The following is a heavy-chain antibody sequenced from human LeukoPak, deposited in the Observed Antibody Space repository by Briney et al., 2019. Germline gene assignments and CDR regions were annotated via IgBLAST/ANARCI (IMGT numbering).Heavy chain of an antibody. CDR2: IYYSGST. CDR3: ASRPADTYNWFDP. Sequence: SETLSLTCTVSGGSISSYYWSWIRQPPGKGLEWIGYIYYSGSTNYNPSLKSRVTISVDTSKNQFSLKLSSVTAADTAVYYCASRPADTYNWFDPWGQGTLVTVSS. V-gene: IGHV4-59*01. D-gene: IGHD2-2*01. CDR1: GGSISSYY. J-gene: IGHJ5*02.